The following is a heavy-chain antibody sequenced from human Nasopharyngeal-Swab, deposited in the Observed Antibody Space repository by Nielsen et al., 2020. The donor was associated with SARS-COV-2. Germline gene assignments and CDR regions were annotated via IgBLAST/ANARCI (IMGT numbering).Heavy chain of an antibody. D-gene: IGHD3-3*01. J-gene: IGHJ6*02. V-gene: IGHV3-74*01. CDR3: AREGQIFGVVDYYYYGLDV. CDR2: INSDGSST. Sequence: GGSLRLSCAASGFTFSSYWMHWVRQAPGKGLVWVSRINSDGSSTTYADSAKGRFTISRDNAKNSLYLQMNSLRAEDTAVYYCAREGQIFGVVDYYYYGLDVWGQGTTVTVSS. CDR1: GFTFSSYW.